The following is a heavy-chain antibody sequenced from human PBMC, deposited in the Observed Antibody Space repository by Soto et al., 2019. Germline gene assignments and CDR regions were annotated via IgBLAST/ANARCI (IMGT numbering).Heavy chain of an antibody. CDR3: ARTAAAGKYYYGMDG. CDR2: IDPSDSYT. J-gene: IGHJ6*02. Sequence: GESLKISCKGSGFSFTSYWISWVRQTPGKGLEWMGKIDPSDSYTNYSPSFQGHVTISADKSISTAYLQWSSLKASDTAMYYCARTAAAGKYYYGMDGWGQGTTVTVSS. V-gene: IGHV5-10-1*01. D-gene: IGHD6-13*01. CDR1: GFSFTSYW.